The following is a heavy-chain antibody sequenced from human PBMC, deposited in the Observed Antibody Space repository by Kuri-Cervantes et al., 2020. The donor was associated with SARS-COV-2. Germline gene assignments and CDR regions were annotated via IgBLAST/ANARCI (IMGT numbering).Heavy chain of an antibody. Sequence: GESLKISCAASGFTFSNAWMSWVRQAPGKGLEWVGRIKSKTDGGTTDYAAPVKGRFTISRDDSKNTLYLQMNSLKTEDTAVYYCTRQDFWSGYYPDYWGQGTLVTVSS. CDR3: TRQDFWSGYYPDY. J-gene: IGHJ4*02. CDR2: IKSKTDGGTT. D-gene: IGHD3-3*01. V-gene: IGHV3-15*01. CDR1: GFTFSNAW.